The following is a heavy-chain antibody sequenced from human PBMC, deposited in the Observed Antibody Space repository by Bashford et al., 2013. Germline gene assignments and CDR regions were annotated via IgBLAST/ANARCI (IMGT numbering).Heavy chain of an antibody. V-gene: IGHV1-18*01. D-gene: IGHD3-10*01. Sequence: IVWVRQAPGQGLEWMGWISAYNGNTNYAQKLQGRVTMTTDTSTSTAYMELRSLRSDDTAVYYCARERSGDFYGMDVWGQGTTVTVSS. J-gene: IGHJ6*02. CDR2: ISAYNGNT. CDR3: ARERSGDFYGMDV.